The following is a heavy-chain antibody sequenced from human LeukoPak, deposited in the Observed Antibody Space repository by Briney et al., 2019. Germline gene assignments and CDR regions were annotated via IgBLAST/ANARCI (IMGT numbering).Heavy chain of an antibody. J-gene: IGHJ4*02. D-gene: IGHD1-26*01. CDR2: MNPNSGNT. V-gene: IGHV1-8*01. CDR3: AKDISEWELLFDY. CDR1: GYTFTSYD. Sequence: GASVKVSCKASGYTFTSYDVNWVRQATGQGLEWMGWMNPNSGNTGYAQKFQGRVTMTRNTSISTAYMELSSLRSEDTALYYCAKDISEWELLFDYWGQGTLVTVSS.